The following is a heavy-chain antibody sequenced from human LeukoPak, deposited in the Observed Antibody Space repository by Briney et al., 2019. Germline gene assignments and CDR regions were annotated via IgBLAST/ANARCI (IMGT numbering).Heavy chain of an antibody. D-gene: IGHD3-3*01. CDR1: GYSISSGYY. J-gene: IGHJ4*02. Sequence: SETLSLTCAVSGYSISSGYYWGWIRQPPGKGLEWIGSIYHSGSTYYNPSLKSRVTISVDTSKNQFSLKLSSVTAADTAVYYCARHSPLRFLEWLPSPHFDYWGQGTLVTVSS. CDR3: ARHSPLRFLEWLPSPHFDY. V-gene: IGHV4-38-2*01. CDR2: IYHSGST.